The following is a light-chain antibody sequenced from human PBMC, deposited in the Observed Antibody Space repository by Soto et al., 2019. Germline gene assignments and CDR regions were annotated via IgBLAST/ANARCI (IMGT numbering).Light chain of an antibody. CDR2: DAS. Sequence: DLQMTQSPSSLSASVGDRVTITCQASQDISNYLNWYQQKPGKAPKLLIYDASNLETGVPSRFSGSGSGTDFTITISSLQPEDIATYYCQQYDNLPPVYTFGQGTKLEIK. CDR3: QQYDNLPPVYT. CDR1: QDISNY. J-gene: IGKJ2*01. V-gene: IGKV1-33*01.